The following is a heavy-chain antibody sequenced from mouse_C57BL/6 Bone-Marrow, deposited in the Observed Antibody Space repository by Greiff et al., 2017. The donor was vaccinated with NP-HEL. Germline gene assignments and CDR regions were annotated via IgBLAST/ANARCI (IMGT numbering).Heavy chain of an antibody. J-gene: IGHJ4*01. V-gene: IGHV1-42*01. Sequence: EVKLVESGPELVKPGASVKISCKASGYSFTGYYMNWVKQSPEKSLEWIGEINPSTGGTTYNQKFKAKATLTVDKSSSTAYMQLKSLTSEDSAVYYCARARGDYWGQGTSVTVSS. CDR1: GYSFTGYY. CDR3: ARARGDY. CDR2: INPSTGGT.